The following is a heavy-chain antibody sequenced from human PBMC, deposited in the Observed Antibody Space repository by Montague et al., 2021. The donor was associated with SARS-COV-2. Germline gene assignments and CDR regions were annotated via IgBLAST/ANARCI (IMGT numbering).Heavy chain of an antibody. CDR2: IYPSGST. D-gene: IGHD4-17*01. V-gene: IGHV4-4*07. J-gene: IGHJ6*02. CDR3: ARDHVTILFMVYYYGMDV. Sequence: SETLSLTCAVSGGSFTGYYWSWIRQPAGKGLEWIGRIYPSGSTKYNPSLKSRVTMSVDTSKNQFSLKLSSVTAADTAVYYCARDHVTILFMVYYYGMDVWGQGTTVTVSS. CDR1: GGSFTGYY.